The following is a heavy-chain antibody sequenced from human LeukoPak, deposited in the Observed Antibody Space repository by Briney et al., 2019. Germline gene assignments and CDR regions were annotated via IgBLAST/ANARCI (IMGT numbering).Heavy chain of an antibody. CDR2: IYYSGST. V-gene: IGHV4-59*01. CDR1: GGSISSYY. Sequence: SETLSLTCTVSGGSISSYYWSWIRQPPGKGLEWIGYIYYSGSTNYNPSLKGRVTISVDTSKNQFSLKLSSVTAADTAVYYCARGNYDNFDYWGQGTLVTVSS. CDR3: ARGNYDNFDY. J-gene: IGHJ4*02. D-gene: IGHD3-9*01.